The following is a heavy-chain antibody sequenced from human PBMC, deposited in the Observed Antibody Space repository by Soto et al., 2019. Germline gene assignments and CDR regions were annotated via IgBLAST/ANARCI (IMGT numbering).Heavy chain of an antibody. CDR2: IDPTDSYT. CDR3: ARHGNQCSGTGRYTFWFDP. D-gene: IGHD3-10*02. Sequence: PGECLKSSGKGSGYSFSRNYISWVLQMPWKGLEWVGRIDPTDSYTNYSPAFQGHVSISVDKSISTAYLEWSSLKPSDTAIYYCARHGNQCSGTGRYTFWFDPWGQGTQVTVS. CDR1: GYSFSRNY. V-gene: IGHV5-10-1*01. J-gene: IGHJ5*02.